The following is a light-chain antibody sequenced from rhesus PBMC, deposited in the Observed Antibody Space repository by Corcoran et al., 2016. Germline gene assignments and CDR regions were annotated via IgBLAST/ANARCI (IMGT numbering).Light chain of an antibody. CDR1: QDINYY. Sequence: DIQMTQSPSSLSASAGDRVTITCRASQDINYYLSWYQQKPGKAPKPLIYYGSRLETGVPSRFSGSGSGTDYTLNISSLQTEDIATYYCPQYHRSPYSFGQDTKVEIK. J-gene: IGKJ2*01. V-gene: IGKV1-66*01. CDR3: PQYHRSPYS. CDR2: YGS.